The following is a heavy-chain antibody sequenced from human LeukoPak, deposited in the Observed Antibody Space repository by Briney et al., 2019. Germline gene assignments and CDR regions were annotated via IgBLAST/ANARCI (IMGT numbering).Heavy chain of an antibody. D-gene: IGHD3-22*01. J-gene: IGHJ4*02. CDR2: IKQDGSEK. Sequence: GGSLRLSCAASGFTFSSYWMSWVRQAPGKGLELVADIKQDGSEKYYEDSVKGRFTISRDDAKNSLYLQMNSLRAEDTAVYYCASPRRGGYYYVFDFDYWGQGTLVTVSS. CDR1: GFTFSSYW. V-gene: IGHV3-7*01. CDR3: ASPRRGGYYYVFDFDY.